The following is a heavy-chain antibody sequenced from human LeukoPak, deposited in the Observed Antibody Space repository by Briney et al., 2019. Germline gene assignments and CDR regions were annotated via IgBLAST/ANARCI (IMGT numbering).Heavy chain of an antibody. J-gene: IGHJ4*02. CDR3: AKLLGTATTYDS. V-gene: IGHV3-7*01. D-gene: IGHD5-24*01. CDR2: INPDGSQK. Sequence: GGSLRLSCEASGFTFSGNWMSWVRQPPGKGLEWVASINPDGSQKLYVDSVKGRFTISRDNTKSSLYLQMNSLGAEDTAMYYCAKLLGTATTYDSWGQGTRVIVSS. CDR1: GFTFSGNW.